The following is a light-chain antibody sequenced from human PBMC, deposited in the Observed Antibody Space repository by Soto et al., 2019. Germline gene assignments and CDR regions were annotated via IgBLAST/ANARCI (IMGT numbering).Light chain of an antibody. CDR2: GAS. V-gene: IGKV3-20*01. CDR1: QPVSSNY. CDR3: QQYGASPQP. J-gene: IGKJ1*01. Sequence: IGLSQSPGTLSLSEGERATLSCRASQPVSSNYLAWYQQKPGQAPRLLIYGASSRATDIPDRFSGSGSGTDFTLTISRLEPDDFAVYYCQQYGASPQPFGQGTKV.